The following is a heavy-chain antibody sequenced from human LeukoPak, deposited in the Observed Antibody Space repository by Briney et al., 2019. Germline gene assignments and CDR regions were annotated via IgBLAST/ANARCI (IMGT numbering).Heavy chain of an antibody. CDR3: AKDPGYSSGWYWFDP. Sequence: GGSLRLSCAASGLTSSSYGMHWVRQAPGKGLEWVAVISYDGSNKYYADSVKGRFTISRDNSKNTLYLQMNSLRAEDTAVYYCAKDPGYSSGWYWFDPWGQGTLVTVSS. J-gene: IGHJ5*02. D-gene: IGHD6-19*01. CDR1: GLTSSSYG. CDR2: ISYDGSNK. V-gene: IGHV3-30*18.